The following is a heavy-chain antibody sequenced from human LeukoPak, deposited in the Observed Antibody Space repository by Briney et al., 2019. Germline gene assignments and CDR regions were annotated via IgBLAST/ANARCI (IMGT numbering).Heavy chain of an antibody. CDR3: AKDKDYYGSGSFDY. V-gene: IGHV3-23*01. CDR1: GFTFSSYA. J-gene: IGHJ4*02. D-gene: IGHD3-10*01. Sequence: AGGSLRLSCAASGFTFSSYAMSWVRQAPGKGLEWVSAISGSGGSTYYADSVKGRFTISRDNSKSTLYLQMNSLRAEDTAVYYCAKDKDYYGSGSFDYWGQGTLVTVSS. CDR2: ISGSGGST.